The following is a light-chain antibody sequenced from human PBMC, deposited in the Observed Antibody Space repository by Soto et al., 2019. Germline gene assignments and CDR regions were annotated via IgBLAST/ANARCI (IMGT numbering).Light chain of an antibody. CDR2: AAS. J-gene: IGKJ1*01. V-gene: IGKV1-27*01. CDR3: QKYNSATRT. Sequence: DIEMTQSPSSLSASVGDRVTITCRASQGISNYLAWYQQKPGKVPTLLIYAASTLQSGVPSRFSGSGSGTDFTLTISSLQPEDVATYYCQKYNSATRTFGQGTKVEIK. CDR1: QGISNY.